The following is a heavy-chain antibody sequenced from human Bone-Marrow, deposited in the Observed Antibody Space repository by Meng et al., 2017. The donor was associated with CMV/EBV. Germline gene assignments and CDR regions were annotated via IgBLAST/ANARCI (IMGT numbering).Heavy chain of an antibody. CDR1: EFTFSSYA. CDR2: ISGSGGST. V-gene: IGHV3-23*01. Sequence: GESLKISCAASEFTFSSYAMSWVRQAPGKGLEWVSAISGSGGSTYYEDSVKGRFTISRDNSKNTLYLQMNSLRAEDTAVYYSARDFPRKGVVILTETKRGYYYYGMDVWGQGTSATFSS. D-gene: IGHD3-3*01. CDR3: ARDFPRKGVVILTETKRGYYYYGMDV. J-gene: IGHJ6*02.